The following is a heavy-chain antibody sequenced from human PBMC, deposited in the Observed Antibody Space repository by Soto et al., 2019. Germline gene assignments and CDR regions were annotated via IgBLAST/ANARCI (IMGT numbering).Heavy chain of an antibody. CDR3: ARGRGRIAATPEFDP. V-gene: IGHV3-21*01. J-gene: IGHJ5*02. CDR1: GFTFSSYS. Sequence: GGSLRLSCAASGFTFSSYSMNWVRQAPGKGLEWVSSISSSSRYIYYADSVKGRFTISRDKAKNSLYLQMNSLRAEDTAVYYCARGRGRIAATPEFDPWGQGTLVTVSS. D-gene: IGHD6-25*01. CDR2: ISSSSRYI.